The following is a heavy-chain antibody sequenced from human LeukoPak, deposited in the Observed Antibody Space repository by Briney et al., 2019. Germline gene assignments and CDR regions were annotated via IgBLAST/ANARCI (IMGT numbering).Heavy chain of an antibody. CDR1: GGSISSSSYY. D-gene: IGHD3-16*01. CDR3: ARYFGSITLAFDI. CDR2: IYYSGST. Sequence: SETLSLTCTVSGGSISSSSYYWGWIRQPPGKGLEWIGSIYYSGSTYYNPSLKSRVTISVDTSKNQFSLKLSSVTAADTAVYYCARYFGSITLAFDIWGQGTMVTVSS. V-gene: IGHV4-39*01. J-gene: IGHJ3*02.